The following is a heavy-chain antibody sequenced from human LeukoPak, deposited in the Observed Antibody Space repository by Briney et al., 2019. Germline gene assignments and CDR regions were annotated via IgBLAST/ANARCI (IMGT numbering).Heavy chain of an antibody. D-gene: IGHD2-2*02. CDR3: ARSSYCGSTSCYIPNFDY. Sequence: ASVKVSCKASGYTFTSYYMHWVRQAPGQGLEWMGIINPSGGSTSHAQKFQGRVTMTRDMSTSTVYMELSSLRSEDTAVYYCARSSYCGSTSCYIPNFDYWGQGTLVTVSS. V-gene: IGHV1-46*01. CDR2: INPSGGST. CDR1: GYTFTSYY. J-gene: IGHJ4*02.